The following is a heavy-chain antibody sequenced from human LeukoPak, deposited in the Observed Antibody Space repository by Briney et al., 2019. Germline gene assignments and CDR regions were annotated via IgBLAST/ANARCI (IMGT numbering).Heavy chain of an antibody. CDR2: ISGSGGST. Sequence: GGSLRLSCAASGFTFSSYGMSWVRQAPGKGLEWVSAISGSGGSTYYADSVKGRFTISRDNSKNTLYLQMNSLRAEDTAVYYCARGAYYYDSSGYLGWFDPWGQGTLVTVSS. J-gene: IGHJ5*02. CDR3: ARGAYYYDSSGYLGWFDP. V-gene: IGHV3-23*01. CDR1: GFTFSSYG. D-gene: IGHD3-22*01.